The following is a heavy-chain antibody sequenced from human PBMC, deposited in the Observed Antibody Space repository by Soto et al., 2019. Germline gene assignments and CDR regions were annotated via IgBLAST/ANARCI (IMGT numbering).Heavy chain of an antibody. CDR2: IFPSDSDT. D-gene: IGHD3-22*01. J-gene: IGHJ5*02. Sequence: PGESLKISCRTSGYKFTSYWISWGRQRPGKGLEWMGIIFPSDSDTRYSPSFQGQVTISADRSTSTVFLQWASLKASDTAVYFCARKDKSGYFNWFDPWGQGTLVTVSS. V-gene: IGHV5-51*01. CDR1: GYKFTSYW. CDR3: ARKDKSGYFNWFDP.